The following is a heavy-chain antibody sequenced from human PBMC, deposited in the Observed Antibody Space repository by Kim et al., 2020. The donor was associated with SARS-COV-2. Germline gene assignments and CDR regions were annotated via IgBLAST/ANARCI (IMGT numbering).Heavy chain of an antibody. CDR1: GGSITSYY. CDR3: ARGEIASTLVGTNWFDP. CDR2: IYYSETA. V-gene: IGHV4-59*01. Sequence: SETLSLTCTVSGGSITSYYWNWIRQPPGKGLEWLGSIYYSETADYNPSLKSRLTISIDTSKNQFSLKVNSVTAADTAMYYFARGEIASTLVGTNWFDPWGQGTLVTVSS. J-gene: IGHJ5*02. D-gene: IGHD3-3*02.